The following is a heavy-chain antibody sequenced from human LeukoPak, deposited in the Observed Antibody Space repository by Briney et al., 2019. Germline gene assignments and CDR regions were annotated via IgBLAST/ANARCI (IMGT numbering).Heavy chain of an antibody. CDR3: ASGDSAFDY. Sequence: SETLSLTCTVSGGSISSSSYYWGWIRQPPGKGLEWIGYIYYSGSTNYNPSLKSRVTISVDTSKNQFSLKLSSVTAADTAAYYCASGDSAFDYWGQGTLVTVSS. D-gene: IGHD4-17*01. CDR2: IYYSGST. CDR1: GGSISSSSYY. V-gene: IGHV4-61*05. J-gene: IGHJ4*02.